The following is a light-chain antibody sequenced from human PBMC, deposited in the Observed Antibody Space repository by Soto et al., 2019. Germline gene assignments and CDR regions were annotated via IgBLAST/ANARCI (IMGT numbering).Light chain of an antibody. J-gene: IGLJ1*01. CDR1: NIGSKS. CDR2: DDS. CDR3: QVWDSGTDHRV. Sequence: SYELTQPPSVSVAPGQTARITCGGNNIGSKSVHWYQQKPGQAPVLVVSDDSDRPSGIPERFSGSSSENTATLTISRVEAGDEADYFCQVWDSGTDHRVFGTGTKVTVL. V-gene: IGLV3-21*02.